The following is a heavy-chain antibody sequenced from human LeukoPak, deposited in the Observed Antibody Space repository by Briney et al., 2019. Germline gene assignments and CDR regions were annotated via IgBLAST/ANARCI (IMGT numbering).Heavy chain of an antibody. CDR2: INHSGST. J-gene: IGHJ4*02. CDR1: GGSFSGYY. V-gene: IGHV4-34*01. CDR3: ARGQTDWDILTGYYVDY. Sequence: SETLSLTCAVHGGSFSGYYWSWIRQPPGKGLEWIGEINHSGSTNYNPSLKSRVTISVDTSKNQFSLKLSSVTAADTAVYYCARGQTDWDILTGYYVDYWGQGTLVTVSS. D-gene: IGHD3-9*01.